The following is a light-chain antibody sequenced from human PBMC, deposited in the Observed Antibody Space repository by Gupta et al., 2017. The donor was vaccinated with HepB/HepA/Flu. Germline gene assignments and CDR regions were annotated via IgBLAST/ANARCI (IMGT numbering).Light chain of an antibody. Sequence: IQMTQSPSSLSASVGDRVTITCQASQDISNYLNWYQQKPGKAPKLLIYDASNLETGVPSRFSGSGSGTDFTFTISSLQPEDIATYYCQQYDNIPCTFGPGTKVDIK. J-gene: IGKJ3*01. V-gene: IGKV1-33*01. CDR2: DAS. CDR1: QDISNY. CDR3: QQYDNIPCT.